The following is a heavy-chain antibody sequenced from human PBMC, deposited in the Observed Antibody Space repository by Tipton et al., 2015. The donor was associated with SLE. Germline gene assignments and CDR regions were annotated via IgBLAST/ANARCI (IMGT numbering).Heavy chain of an antibody. CDR2: IYYSGST. V-gene: IGHV4-39*07. Sequence: TLSLTCTVSGGSISSSSYYWGWIRQPPGKGLEWIGNIYYSGSTYFNPSLKSRVTISVDTSKNQFSLKLTSVTAADTAVFYRARHRGYFTVSDYIDYWGQGTLVTVSS. J-gene: IGHJ4*02. CDR1: GGSISSSSYY. D-gene: IGHD2-8*01. CDR3: ARHRGYFTVSDYIDY.